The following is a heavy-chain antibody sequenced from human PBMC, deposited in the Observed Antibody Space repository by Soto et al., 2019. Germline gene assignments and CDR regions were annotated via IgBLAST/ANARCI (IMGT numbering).Heavy chain of an antibody. CDR2: ISGSGGST. V-gene: IGHV3-23*01. CDR1: GFTFSSYA. CDR3: AKNMKAVTIFWLVIFNWFDP. J-gene: IGHJ5*02. D-gene: IGHD3-9*01. Sequence: VSLRLSCAASGFTFSSYAMSGVRQAPGKGLEWVSAISGSGGSTYYADSVKGRFTISRDNSKNTLYLQMNSLRAEDTAVYYCAKNMKAVTIFWLVIFNWFDPWGQGTLVTVSS.